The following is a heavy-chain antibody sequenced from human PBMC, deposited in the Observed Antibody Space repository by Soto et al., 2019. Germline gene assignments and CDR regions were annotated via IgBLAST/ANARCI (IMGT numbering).Heavy chain of an antibody. CDR2: IIPIVGTG. J-gene: IGHJ6*02. CDR3: ARVVILVPTASSHNYYDMDV. Sequence: QVQLVQSGAEVRKPGSSVTVSCKASGGTFSNYAISWVRQAPGQGLEWMGGIIPIVGTGSYAQKFKGRVTVTADEATTTAYMDLSSVRREDAAVYYCARVVILVPTASSHNYYDMDVWGPGPAVTVSS. V-gene: IGHV1-69*01. D-gene: IGHD2-2*01. CDR1: GGTFSNYA.